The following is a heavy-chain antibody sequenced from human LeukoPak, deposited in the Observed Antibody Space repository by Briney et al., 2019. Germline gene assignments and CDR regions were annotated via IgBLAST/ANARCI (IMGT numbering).Heavy chain of an antibody. V-gene: IGHV4-38-2*01. Sequence: KTSETLSLTCAVSGHSISNGYYWVWIRQPPGRRLEWICSLYHSDSAYYNTSLRSRVSMSVDTSKNQFSLSLSFVTAADTAVYYCARQHDSYYYYYIDVWGSGTTVTVSS. CDR3: ARQHDSYYYYYIDV. CDR2: LYHSDSA. J-gene: IGHJ6*03. CDR1: GHSISNGYY.